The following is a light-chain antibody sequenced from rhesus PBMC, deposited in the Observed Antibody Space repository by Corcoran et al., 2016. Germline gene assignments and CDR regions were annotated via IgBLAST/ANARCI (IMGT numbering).Light chain of an antibody. J-gene: IGLJ1*01. V-gene: IGLV2-32*02. Sequence: QAALTQPRSVSGSPGQSVTIFCTGTRSDIGGYNYVSWYQQHPVTAPKLLISEVSKRPSGVSDRFSGSKSGNTTSLTISVLQAEDEADYYCSSYAGNNIYVFGAGTRLTVL. CDR3: SSYAGNNIYV. CDR2: EVS. CDR1: RSDIGGYNY.